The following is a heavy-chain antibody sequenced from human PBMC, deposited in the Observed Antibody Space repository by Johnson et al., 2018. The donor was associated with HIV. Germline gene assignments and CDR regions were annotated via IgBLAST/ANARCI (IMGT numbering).Heavy chain of an antibody. Sequence: QMQLVESGGGVVQPGRSLRLSCAASGFAFSSYGIHWVRQAPGKGLEWVAVISIDGSNTYYADSVADRFTISRDNSKNTLYLQMNSLRAEDTAVYYCAKDRDSSSWYGYDAFDIWGQGTMVTVSS. CDR3: AKDRDSSSWYGYDAFDI. CDR1: GFAFSSYG. V-gene: IGHV3-30*18. CDR2: ISIDGSNT. J-gene: IGHJ3*02. D-gene: IGHD6-13*01.